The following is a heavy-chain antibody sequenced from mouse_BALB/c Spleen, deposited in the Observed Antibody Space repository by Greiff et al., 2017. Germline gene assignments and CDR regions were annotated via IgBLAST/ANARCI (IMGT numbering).Heavy chain of an antibody. CDR3: ARSGLRRHYYAMDY. D-gene: IGHD1-2*01. J-gene: IGHJ4*01. Sequence: VKLEESGPGLVAPSQSLSITCTVSGFSLTSYGVHWVRQPPGKGLEWLGVIWAGGSTNYNSALMSRLSISKDNSKSQVFFKMNSLQANDTAIYYCARSGLRRHYYAMDYWGQGTSVTVSS. CDR2: IWAGGST. V-gene: IGHV2-9*02. CDR1: GFSLTSYG.